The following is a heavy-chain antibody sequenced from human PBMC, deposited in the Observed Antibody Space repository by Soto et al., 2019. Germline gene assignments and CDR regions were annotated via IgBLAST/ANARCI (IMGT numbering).Heavy chain of an antibody. CDR1: GYTFTSYG. Sequence: QVQLVQSGAEVKKPGASVKVSCKASGYTFTSYGISWVRQAPGQGLEWMGWISAYNGNTNYAQKLQGRVTMTTDTSTSTAYMELRSLRSDDTAVYYCARVKYSPPDYYYYVMDVWCQGTTVTVSS. CDR2: ISAYNGNT. CDR3: ARVKYSPPDYYYYVMDV. D-gene: IGHD5-18*01. J-gene: IGHJ6*02. V-gene: IGHV1-18*01.